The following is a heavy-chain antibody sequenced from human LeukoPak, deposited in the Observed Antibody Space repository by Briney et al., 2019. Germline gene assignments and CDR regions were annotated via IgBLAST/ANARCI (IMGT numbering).Heavy chain of an antibody. J-gene: IGHJ6*03. D-gene: IGHD3-10*01. CDR1: GYTFTGYY. CDR2: INPNSGGT. V-gene: IGHV1-2*02. CDR3: ARGGSGSRVYYYYMDV. Sequence: ASVKVSCKASGYTFTGYYMHWVRQAPGQGLEWMGWINPNSGGTNYAQKFQGRVTMTRDTSISTAYMELSRLRSDDTAVYYCARGGSGSRVYYYYMDVWGKGTTVTISS.